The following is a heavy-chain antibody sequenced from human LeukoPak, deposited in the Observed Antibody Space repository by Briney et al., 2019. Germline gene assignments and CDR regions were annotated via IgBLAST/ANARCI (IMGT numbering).Heavy chain of an antibody. J-gene: IGHJ4*02. V-gene: IGHV3-21*01. CDR3: ARAPNGGHPPPG. CDR2: ISSSSSYI. CDR1: GFTFSSYS. D-gene: IGHD4-23*01. Sequence: GGPLRLSCAASGFTFSSYSMNWVRQAPGKGLEWVSSISSSSSYIYYADSVKGRFTISRDNAKNSLYLQMNSLRAEDTAVYYCARAPNGGHPPPGWGQGTLVTVSS.